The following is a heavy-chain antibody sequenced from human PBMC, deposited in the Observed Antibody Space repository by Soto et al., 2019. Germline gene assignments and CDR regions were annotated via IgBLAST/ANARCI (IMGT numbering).Heavy chain of an antibody. D-gene: IGHD1-26*01. J-gene: IGHJ4*02. CDR2: ISAYNGNT. Sequence: ASVKVSCKASGYTFTCYGISWVRQAPGQGLEWMGWISAYNGNTNYAQKLQGRVTMTTETSTSTAYMELRSLRSDDTAVYYCARDAAVGLFDYRGQGTLVTVSS. CDR3: ARDAAVGLFDY. V-gene: IGHV1-18*01. CDR1: GYTFTCYG.